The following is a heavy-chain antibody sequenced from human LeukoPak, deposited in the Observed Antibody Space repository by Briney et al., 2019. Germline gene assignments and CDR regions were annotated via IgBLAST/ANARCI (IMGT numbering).Heavy chain of an antibody. J-gene: IGHJ4*02. D-gene: IGHD2-15*01. V-gene: IGHV3-23*01. CDR2: ISDSGTIT. CDR1: GFTFSNYA. Sequence: GGSLRLSCAATGFTFSNYAMSWVRQAPAKGLEWVSSISDSGTITYHADSVKGRFTISRDNSKNTLYLQMNSLRAEDTAVYYCARVGSCSGGSCYYADYWGQGTLVTVSS. CDR3: ARVGSCSGGSCYYADY.